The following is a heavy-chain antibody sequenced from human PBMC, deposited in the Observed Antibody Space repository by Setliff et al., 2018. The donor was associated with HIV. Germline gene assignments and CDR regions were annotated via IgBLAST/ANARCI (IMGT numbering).Heavy chain of an antibody. CDR1: GYSFARYG. D-gene: IGHD6-19*01. Sequence: ASVKVSCKASGYSFARYGLSWVRQAPGQGLEWMGWISGFNGNTKYAQSFQDRVAMTTETATSTAYMEMRSLRSDDTAEYFGAEVPYRSAWFSGGHDAFDSWGQGTMVTVSS. V-gene: IGHV1-18*01. J-gene: IGHJ3*02. CDR2: ISGFNGNT. CDR3: AEVPYRSAWFSGGHDAFDS.